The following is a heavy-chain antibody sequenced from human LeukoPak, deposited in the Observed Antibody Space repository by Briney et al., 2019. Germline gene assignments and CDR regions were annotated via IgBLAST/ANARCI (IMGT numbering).Heavy chain of an antibody. J-gene: IGHJ6*02. CDR2: ISSSSSSI. CDR3: AKDRIAAVGTPYYYYGMDV. V-gene: IGHV3-48*01. Sequence: GGSLRLSCAASGFTFSTYSMSWVRQAPGKGLEWVSYISSSSSSIYYADSVKGRFTISRDNAKNSLYLQMNSLRAEDTAVYYCAKDRIAAVGTPYYYYGMDVWGQGTTVTVSS. D-gene: IGHD6-13*01. CDR1: GFTFSTYS.